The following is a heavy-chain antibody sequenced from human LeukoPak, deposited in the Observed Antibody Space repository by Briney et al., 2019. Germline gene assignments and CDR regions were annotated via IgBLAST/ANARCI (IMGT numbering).Heavy chain of an antibody. V-gene: IGHV3-33*08. CDR1: GFTFSSYG. D-gene: IGHD5-18*01. Sequence: GGSLRLSCAASGFTFSSYGMHWVRQAPGKGLEWVAVIWYDGSNKYYADSVKGRFTISRDNSKNTLYLQMNSLRAEDTAVYYCAREGIKIQLWLRPKYYFDYWGQGTLVTVSS. CDR3: AREGIKIQLWLRPKYYFDY. J-gene: IGHJ4*02. CDR2: IWYDGSNK.